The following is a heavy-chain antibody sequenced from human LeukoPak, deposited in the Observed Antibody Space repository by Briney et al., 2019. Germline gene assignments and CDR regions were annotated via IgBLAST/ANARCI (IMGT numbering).Heavy chain of an antibody. CDR2: IGTAGDT. CDR1: GFTFSNYD. D-gene: IGHD2-15*01. V-gene: IGHV3-13*04. Sequence: GGSLRLSCAASGFTFSNYDMHWVRQATGKGLEWVSAIGTAGDTYYQGSVRGRFTMSRENAKNSLYLQMNSLTAGDTAVYYCARGADTHFDYWGQGILVTVPS. CDR3: ARGADTHFDY. J-gene: IGHJ4*02.